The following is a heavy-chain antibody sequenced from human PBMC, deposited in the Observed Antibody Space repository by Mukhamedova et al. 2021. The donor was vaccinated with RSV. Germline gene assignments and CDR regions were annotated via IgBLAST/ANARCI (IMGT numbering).Heavy chain of an antibody. CDR2: ISSSGSTI. J-gene: IGHJ4*02. D-gene: IGHD5-12*01. CDR3: ARSRMGASYSGYVEDY. Sequence: GLEWVSYISSSGSTIYYADSVKGRFTISRDNAKNSLYLQMNSLRAENTAVYYCARSRMGASYSGYVEDYWGQGTLVTVSS. V-gene: IGHV3-48*03.